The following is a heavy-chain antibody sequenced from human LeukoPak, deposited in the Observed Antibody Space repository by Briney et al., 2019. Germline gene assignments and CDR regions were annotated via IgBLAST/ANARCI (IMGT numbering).Heavy chain of an antibody. J-gene: IGHJ4*02. V-gene: IGHV4-4*02. D-gene: IGHD1-26*01. CDR3: ARLDVGANRGFDY. Sequence: PSETLYLTCAVSGGSISSSNWWSWVRQPPGKGLEWIGEIYHSGSTNYNPSLKSRVTISVDKSKNQFSLKLSSVTAADTAVYYCARLDVGANRGFDYWGQGTLVTVSS. CDR1: GGSISSSNW. CDR2: IYHSGST.